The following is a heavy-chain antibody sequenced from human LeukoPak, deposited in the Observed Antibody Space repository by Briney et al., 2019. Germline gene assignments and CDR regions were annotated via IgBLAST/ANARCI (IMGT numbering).Heavy chain of an antibody. Sequence: ETLSLTCTVSGGSINNYYWSWVRQAPGKGLEWVSVIYSGGSTYYADSVKGRFTISRDNSKNTLYLQMNSLRAEDTAVYYCARDLWNYYDSGSLDYWGQGTLVTVSS. CDR3: ARDLWNYYDSGSLDY. V-gene: IGHV3-66*01. CDR2: IYSGGST. D-gene: IGHD3-10*01. J-gene: IGHJ4*02. CDR1: GGSINNYY.